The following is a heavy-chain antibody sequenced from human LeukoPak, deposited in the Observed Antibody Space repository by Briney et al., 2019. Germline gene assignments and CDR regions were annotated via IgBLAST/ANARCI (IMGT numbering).Heavy chain of an antibody. CDR3: ARNSRLLAGYNWFDP. J-gene: IGHJ5*02. CDR2: IYYSGST. Sequence: SETLSLTXTVSGGSISSYYWSWIRQPPGKGLEWIGYIYYSGSTNYNPSLKSRVTISVDTSKNQFSLKLSSVTAADTAVYYCARNSRLLAGYNWFDPWGQGTLVTVSS. CDR1: GGSISSYY. D-gene: IGHD3-22*01. V-gene: IGHV4-59*01.